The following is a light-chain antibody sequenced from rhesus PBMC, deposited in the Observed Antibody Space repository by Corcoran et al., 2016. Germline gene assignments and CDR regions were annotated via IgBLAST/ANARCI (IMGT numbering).Light chain of an antibody. CDR3: PHSHGTPYT. Sequence: DIQMTQSPSSLSASVGDRVTITCKASESGNNYLHLYQQKPGTAPKVLMYAEANLKSGVPSRYSGSGSGTDYTFTISSLQPEDATTYYCPHSHGTPYTFGPGTKVEI. V-gene: IGKV1-74*01. CDR1: ESGNNY. CDR2: AEA. J-gene: IGKJ3*01.